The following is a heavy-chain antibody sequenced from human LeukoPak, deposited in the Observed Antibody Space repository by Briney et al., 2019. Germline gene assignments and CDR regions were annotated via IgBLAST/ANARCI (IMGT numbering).Heavy chain of an antibody. D-gene: IGHD2-2*01. CDR1: GYSISSGYY. CDR2: IYHSGST. CDR3: ARNIVVVPTVAGAFDV. J-gene: IGHJ3*01. Sequence: SETLSLTCAVSGYSISSGYYWGWIRPPPGKGLEWIGSIYHSGSTYYNPSLKSRVTISVDTSKNQFSLKLSSVTAADTAMYYCARNIVVVPTVAGAFDVWGQGTMVTVSS. V-gene: IGHV4-38-2*01.